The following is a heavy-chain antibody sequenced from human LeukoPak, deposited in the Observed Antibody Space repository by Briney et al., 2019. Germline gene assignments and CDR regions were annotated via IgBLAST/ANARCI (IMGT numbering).Heavy chain of an antibody. Sequence: GRSLRLSCAASGFTFSSYGMHWVRQTPGKGLEWVAVISYDGSNKYYADSVKGRFTISRDNSKNTLYLQMNSLRVEDTAVYYCAKPPYGRDVYNYFDYWGQGTPVTVSS. D-gene: IGHD5-24*01. V-gene: IGHV3-30*18. J-gene: IGHJ4*02. CDR2: ISYDGSNK. CDR3: AKPPYGRDVYNYFDY. CDR1: GFTFSSYG.